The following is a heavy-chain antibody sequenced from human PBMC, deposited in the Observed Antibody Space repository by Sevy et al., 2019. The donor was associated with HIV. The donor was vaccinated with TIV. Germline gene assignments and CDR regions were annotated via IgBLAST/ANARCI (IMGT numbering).Heavy chain of an antibody. D-gene: IGHD5-12*01. CDR1: GFTFGDYA. CDR3: TRDSKRDIVATTPIIYYYYYYMDV. V-gene: IGHV3-49*03. CDR2: IRSKAYGGTT. Sequence: GGSLRLSCTASGFTFGDYAMSWFRQAPGKGLEWVGFIRSKAYGGTTEYAASVKGRFTISRDDSKSIAYLQMNSLKTEDTAVYYCTRDSKRDIVATTPIIYYYYYYMDVWGKGTTVTVSS. J-gene: IGHJ6*03.